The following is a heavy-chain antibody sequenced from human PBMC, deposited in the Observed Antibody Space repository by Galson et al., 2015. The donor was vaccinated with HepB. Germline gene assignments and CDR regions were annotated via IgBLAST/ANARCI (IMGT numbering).Heavy chain of an antibody. Sequence: SVKVSCKASGFTFTSSAMQWVRQARGQRLEWIGWIVVGSGNTNYAQKFQERVTITRDMSTSTAYMELSSLRSEDTAVYYCARDFPEGSPRKQQLDGLTTFDAFDIWGQGTMVTVSS. V-gene: IGHV1-58*02. D-gene: IGHD6-13*01. CDR1: GFTFTSSA. CDR3: ARDFPEGSPRKQQLDGLTTFDAFDI. J-gene: IGHJ3*02. CDR2: IVVGSGNT.